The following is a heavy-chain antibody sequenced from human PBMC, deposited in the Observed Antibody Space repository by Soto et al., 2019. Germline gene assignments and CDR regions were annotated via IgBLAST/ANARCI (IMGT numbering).Heavy chain of an antibody. CDR2: INHSGST. CDR1: GGSFSGYY. V-gene: IGHV4-34*01. D-gene: IGHD3-16*01. Sequence: QVQLQQWGAGLLKPSETLSLTCAVYGGSFSGYYWSWIRQPPGKGLEWIGEINHSGSTNYNPSLKSRVTISVDTSKNQFSLKLSSVTAADTAVYYCARGYRPIMRSAEGRDRGTGKTHDYWGQGTLVTVSS. CDR3: ARGYRPIMRSAEGRDRGTGKTHDY. J-gene: IGHJ4*02.